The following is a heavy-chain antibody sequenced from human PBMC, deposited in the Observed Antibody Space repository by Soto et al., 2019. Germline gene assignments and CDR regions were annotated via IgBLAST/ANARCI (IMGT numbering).Heavy chain of an antibody. CDR3: VRAPGGPQGVYFDY. D-gene: IGHD2-15*01. J-gene: IGHJ4*02. Sequence: PGGSLRLSCAVSGFTFNTYDMHWVRQAAGKGLEWVSALGIAGDTYYPDFVKGRFTISRESAKSSLYPQMNSLRAEDTAVYYCVRAPGGPQGVYFDYGGKETLLTVSS. V-gene: IGHV3-13*01. CDR2: LGIAGDT. CDR1: GFTFNTYD.